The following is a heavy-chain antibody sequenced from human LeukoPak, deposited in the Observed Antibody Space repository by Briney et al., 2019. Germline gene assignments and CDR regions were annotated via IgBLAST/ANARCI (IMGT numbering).Heavy chain of an antibody. D-gene: IGHD4-17*01. CDR2: ISSSSSYI. J-gene: IGHJ4*02. Sequence: GGSLRLSCAASGFTFSSYSMNWVRQAPGKGLEWVSSISSSSSYIYYADSVKGRFTISRDNAKNSLYLQMNSLRAEDTAVYYCARGGYYGDYICDYWGQGTLVTVSS. CDR1: GFTFSSYS. CDR3: ARGGYYGDYICDY. V-gene: IGHV3-21*03.